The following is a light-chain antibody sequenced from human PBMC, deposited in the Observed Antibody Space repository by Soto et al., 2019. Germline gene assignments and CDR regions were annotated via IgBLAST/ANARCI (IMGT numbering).Light chain of an antibody. V-gene: IGLV1-44*01. CDR3: STWDDSLNGLV. CDR2: SNN. CDR1: SSNIGTYT. Sequence: SVLTQPPSASGTPGQRVTISCSGSSSNIGTYTVNWYQQLPGTAPKLLIYSNNQRPSGVPDRFSGSKSGTSASLAISGLQSEDESDYYCSTWDDSLNGLVFGTGTKVT. J-gene: IGLJ1*01.